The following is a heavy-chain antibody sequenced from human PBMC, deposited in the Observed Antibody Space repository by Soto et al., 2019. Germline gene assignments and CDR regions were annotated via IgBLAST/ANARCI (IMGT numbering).Heavy chain of an antibody. CDR3: AGGRPRGRGPGLKGLFY. CDR2: IKQDGSEK. J-gene: IGHJ4*02. CDR1: GFTFSSYW. Sequence: EVQLVESGGGLVQPGGSLRLSCAASGFTFSSYWMSWVRQAPGKGLEWVANIKQDGSEKYYVDSVKGRFTISRDNAKNPLYLQLNSLRAEDTAVYYCAGGRPRGRGPGLKGLFYSGQGTLVTGSS. V-gene: IGHV3-7*03.